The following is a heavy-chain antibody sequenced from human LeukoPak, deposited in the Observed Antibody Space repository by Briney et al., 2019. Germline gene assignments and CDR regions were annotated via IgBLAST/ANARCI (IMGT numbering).Heavy chain of an antibody. Sequence: SETLSLTCTVSVGSICSGDFYGSSVRQPPGKALEWLGYIYFSGTTYYHPSLKSRITMSVDTSKNQFSLKLSSVTAADTAMYYCASNRGWLQPFDYWGQGTLVTVSS. CDR2: IYFSGTT. J-gene: IGHJ4*02. CDR1: VGSICSGDFY. CDR3: ASNRGWLQPFDY. V-gene: IGHV4-30-4*01. D-gene: IGHD5-24*01.